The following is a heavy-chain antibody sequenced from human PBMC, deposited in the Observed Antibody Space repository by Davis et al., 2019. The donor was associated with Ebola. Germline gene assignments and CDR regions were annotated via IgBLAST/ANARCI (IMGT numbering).Heavy chain of an antibody. CDR2: INAGNGNT. V-gene: IGHV1-3*01. CDR1: GYTFTSYA. CDR3: ARGPTTGTTKALLKNWFDP. J-gene: IGHJ5*02. Sequence: ASVKVSCKASGYTFTSYAMHWVRQAPGQRLEWMGWINAGNGNTKYSQKFQGRVTITRDTSASTAYMELSSLRSEDTAVYYCARGPTTGTTKALLKNWFDPWGQGTLVTVSS. D-gene: IGHD1-1*01.